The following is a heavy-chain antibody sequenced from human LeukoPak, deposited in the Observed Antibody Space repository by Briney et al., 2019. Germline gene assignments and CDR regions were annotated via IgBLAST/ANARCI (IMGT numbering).Heavy chain of an antibody. J-gene: IGHJ4*02. D-gene: IGHD6-13*01. CDR3: AKGKYGSSGTYFDY. V-gene: IGHV3-9*01. CDR2: ISWNSGSI. CDR1: GFTFDDYA. Sequence: GRSLRLSCAASGFTFDDYAMHWVRQAPGKGLEWVSGISWNSGSIGYADSVKGRFTISRDNAKNSLYLQMNSLRAEDTALYYCAKGKYGSSGTYFDYWGQGTLVTVSS.